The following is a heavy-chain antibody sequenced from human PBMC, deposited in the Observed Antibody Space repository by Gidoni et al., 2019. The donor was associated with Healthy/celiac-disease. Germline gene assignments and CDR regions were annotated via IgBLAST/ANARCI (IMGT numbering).Heavy chain of an antibody. V-gene: IGHV1-69*01. CDR2: IIPIFGTA. Sequence: QVQLVQSGAEVKNPGPSVKVSCNASGGNFSSDAISWVRQAPGQGLEWMGGIIPIFGTANYAQKFQGRVTITADESTSTAYMELSSLRSEDTAVYYCARDTPYGDYWFDPWGQGTLVTVSS. CDR3: ARDTPYGDYWFDP. J-gene: IGHJ5*02. D-gene: IGHD4-17*01. CDR1: GGNFSSDA.